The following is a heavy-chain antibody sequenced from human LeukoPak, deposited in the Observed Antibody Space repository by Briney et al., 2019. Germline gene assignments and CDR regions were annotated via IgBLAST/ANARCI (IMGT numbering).Heavy chain of an antibody. V-gene: IGHV1-2*02. D-gene: IGHD1-14*01. Sequence: ASVKVSCKASGYTFTGYYMHWVRQAPGQGLEWMGWINPNSGGTNYAQKFQGRVTMTRDTSISTAYMELSRLRSDDTAVYYCARGSQGRNLRGYYYYMDVWGKGTTVTVSS. J-gene: IGHJ6*03. CDR1: GYTFTGYY. CDR2: INPNSGGT. CDR3: ARGSQGRNLRGYYYYMDV.